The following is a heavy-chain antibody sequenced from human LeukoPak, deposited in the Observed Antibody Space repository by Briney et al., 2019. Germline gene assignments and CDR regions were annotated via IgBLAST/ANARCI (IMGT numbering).Heavy chain of an antibody. J-gene: IGHJ4*02. CDR2: IYYSGST. V-gene: IGHV4-39*01. CDR3: ARQYRGSYYGSQNYDY. D-gene: IGHD1-26*01. CDR1: GGSISSSSYY. Sequence: TSKTLSLTCTVSGGSISSSSYYWGWIRQPPGKGLEWIGSIYYSGSTYYNPSLKSRVTISVDTSKNQFSLKLSSVTAADTAVYYCARQYRGSYYGSQNYDYWGQGTLVTVSS.